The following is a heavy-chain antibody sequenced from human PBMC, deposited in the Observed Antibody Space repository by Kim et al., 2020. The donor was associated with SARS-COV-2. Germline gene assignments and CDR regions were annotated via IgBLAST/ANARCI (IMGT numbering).Heavy chain of an antibody. J-gene: IGHJ6*02. Sequence: SETLSLTCTVSGGSISSYYWSWIRQPPGKGLEWIGYIYYSVSTNYNPSLKSRVTISVDTSKNQFSLKLSSVTAADTAVYYCARDGRWLRFGGMDVWGQGTTVTVSS. CDR1: GGSISSYY. CDR3: ARDGRWLRFGGMDV. D-gene: IGHD5-12*01. CDR2: IYYSVST. V-gene: IGHV4-59*01.